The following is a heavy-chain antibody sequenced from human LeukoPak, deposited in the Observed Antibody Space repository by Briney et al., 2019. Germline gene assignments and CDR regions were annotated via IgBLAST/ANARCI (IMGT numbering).Heavy chain of an antibody. CDR2: MSVDGSNK. CDR1: GFTFSNYA. V-gene: IGHV3-30*04. Sequence: PGGSLRLSCAASGFTFSNYAMHWVRQAPGKGLEWVALMSVDGSNKYYTDSVKGRFTISRDNSKNTLYLQMNSLRAEDTAVYYCARDRIAAAGIYYFDYWGQGTLVTVSS. CDR3: ARDRIAAAGIYYFDY. D-gene: IGHD6-13*01. J-gene: IGHJ4*02.